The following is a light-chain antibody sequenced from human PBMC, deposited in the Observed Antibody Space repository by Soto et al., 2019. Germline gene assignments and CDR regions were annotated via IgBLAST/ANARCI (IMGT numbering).Light chain of an antibody. J-gene: IGLJ2*01. V-gene: IGLV1-36*01. Sequence: QSVLTQPPSVSEAPRQRVTISCSGSNSNIGNHPVNWYQQLPGKSPKLLIYYDDPLSSGVSDRFSGSKYGTSASLAISGLQSEDEADYYCAAWDDTLNGVVFGGGTKVTVL. CDR1: NSNIGNHP. CDR2: YDD. CDR3: AAWDDTLNGVV.